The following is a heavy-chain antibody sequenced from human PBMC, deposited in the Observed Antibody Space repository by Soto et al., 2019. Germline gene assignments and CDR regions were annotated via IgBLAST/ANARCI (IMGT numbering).Heavy chain of an antibody. CDR2: IRSSSGYT. CDR1: GYTFSDYY. Sequence: VGSLRLSCAASGYTFSDYYMSWIRQAPGKGLEWVSYIRSSSGYTNYADSVKGRFTISRDNAKNSLYLQMNSLRAEDMAVYYCARASSPYSGSNAFDIWGQGTMVTVS. D-gene: IGHD3-10*01. V-gene: IGHV3-11*06. CDR3: ARASSPYSGSNAFDI. J-gene: IGHJ3*02.